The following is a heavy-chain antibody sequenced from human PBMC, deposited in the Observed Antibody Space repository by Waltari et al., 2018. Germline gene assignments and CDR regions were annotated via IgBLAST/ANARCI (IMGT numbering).Heavy chain of an antibody. Sequence: ELQLVESGGGLVQPGGSLRLSCEGSGITISSYWMHWVRQTPGKGLVWLSRINTDGSWITYADAVKGRFTISRDDSKNTLYLQMNSLRAEDTGVYYCVGATAYWDVWGQGTTVTVSS. V-gene: IGHV3-74*01. CDR1: GITISSYW. CDR2: INTDGSWI. D-gene: IGHD1-26*01. CDR3: VGATAYWDV. J-gene: IGHJ6*02.